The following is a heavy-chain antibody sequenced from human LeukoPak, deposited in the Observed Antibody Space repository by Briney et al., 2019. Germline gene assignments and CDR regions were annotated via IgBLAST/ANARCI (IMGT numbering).Heavy chain of an antibody. V-gene: IGHV4-38-2*02. D-gene: IGHD2/OR15-2a*01. J-gene: IGHJ4*02. CDR1: GSSITNTYY. CDR2: VYRRTST. Sequence: PSETLSLTCTVSGSSITNTYYWGWIRQPPGKGLEWIGAVYRRTSTYYNPSLESRVSISIDTSKNQFSLNLRSVTAADTAVYYCASDENNISWFYYWGQGTLVTVSS. CDR3: ASDENNISWFYY.